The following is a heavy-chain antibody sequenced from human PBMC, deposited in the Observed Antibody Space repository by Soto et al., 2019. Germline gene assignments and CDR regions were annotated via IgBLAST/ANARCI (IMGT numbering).Heavy chain of an antibody. CDR1: GYTFITYD. J-gene: IGHJ4*02. Sequence: ASVKVSCKASGYTFITYDINWVRQAAGQGLEWMGWMNPNNGNAGYAQKFQGRVIMTRNTSISTAYMELSRLRSDDTAVYYCASGSALRCVEWLLNYWGQGTLVTVSS. CDR3: ASGSALRCVEWLLNY. V-gene: IGHV1-8*01. CDR2: MNPNNGNA. D-gene: IGHD3-3*01.